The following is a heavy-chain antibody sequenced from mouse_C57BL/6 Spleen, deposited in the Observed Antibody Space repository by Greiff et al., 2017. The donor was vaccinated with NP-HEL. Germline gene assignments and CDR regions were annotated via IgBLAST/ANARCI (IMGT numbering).Heavy chain of an antibody. V-gene: IGHV1-69*01. J-gene: IGHJ2*01. Sequence: QVHVKQPGAELVMPGASVKLSCKASGYTFTSYWMHWVKQRPGQGLEWIGEIDPSDSYTNYNQKFKGKSTLTVDKSSSTAYMQLSSLTSEDSAVYYCARGGGRRYYFDYWGQGTTLTVSS. CDR1: GYTFTSYW. D-gene: IGHD2-14*01. CDR2: IDPSDSYT. CDR3: ARGGGRRYYFDY.